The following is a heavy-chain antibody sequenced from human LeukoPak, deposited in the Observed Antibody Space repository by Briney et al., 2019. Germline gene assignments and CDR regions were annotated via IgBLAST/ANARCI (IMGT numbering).Heavy chain of an antibody. CDR3: AREGQFGYYDNSGYHEYYFDY. CDR2: IYYSGST. D-gene: IGHD3-22*01. V-gene: IGHV4-59*12. Sequence: GSLRLSCSVSGGSISSYYWSWIRQPPGKGLEWIGFIYYSGSTNYNPSLKSRVTISVDTSKNQFSLKLSSVTAADTAVYYCAREGQFGYYDNSGYHEYYFDYWGRGTLVTVSS. CDR1: GGSISSYY. J-gene: IGHJ4*02.